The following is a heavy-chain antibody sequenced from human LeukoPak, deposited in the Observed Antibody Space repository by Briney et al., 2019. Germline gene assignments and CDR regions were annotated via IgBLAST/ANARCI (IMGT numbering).Heavy chain of an antibody. Sequence: PGGSLRLSCAASGFTFSSYWMSWVRQAPGKGLEWVANIKQDGSEKYYVDSVKGRFTISRDNAKNTLYLQMNSLRAEDTAVYYCARMAGAVAGPSFDYWGQGTLVTVSS. J-gene: IGHJ4*02. D-gene: IGHD6-19*01. V-gene: IGHV3-7*03. CDR1: GFTFSSYW. CDR3: ARMAGAVAGPSFDY. CDR2: IKQDGSEK.